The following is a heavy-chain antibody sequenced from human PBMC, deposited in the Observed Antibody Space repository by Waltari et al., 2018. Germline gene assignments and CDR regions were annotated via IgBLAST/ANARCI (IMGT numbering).Heavy chain of an antibody. J-gene: IGHJ4*02. D-gene: IGHD6-19*01. V-gene: IGHV4-61*02. Sequence: SWIRQPAGKGLEWIGRIYTSGSTNYNPSLKSRVTISVDTSKNQFSLKLSSVTAADTAVYYCARERSSGWYDYWGQGTLVTVSS. CDR3: ARERSSGWYDY. CDR2: IYTSGST.